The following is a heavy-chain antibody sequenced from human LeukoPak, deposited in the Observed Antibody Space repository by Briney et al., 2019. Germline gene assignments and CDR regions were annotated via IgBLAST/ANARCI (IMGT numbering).Heavy chain of an antibody. CDR1: GYTFTNYA. V-gene: IGHV1-3*01. CDR2: INAGNGNI. J-gene: IGHJ6*04. Sequence: ASVKVSCKASGYTFTNYAMHWVRQAPGQRLEWMGWINAGNGNIKYSQKFQGRVTIARDTSASTAYMELSSLRSEDTAVYYCARVKADRGYYYGMDVWGKGTTVTVSS. D-gene: IGHD3-10*01. CDR3: ARVKADRGYYYGMDV.